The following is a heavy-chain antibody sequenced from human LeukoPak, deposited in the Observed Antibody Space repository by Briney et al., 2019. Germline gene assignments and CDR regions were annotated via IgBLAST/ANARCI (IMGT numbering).Heavy chain of an antibody. Sequence: PGGSLRLSCAASGFTFSSYEMNWVRRAPGKGLEWVSYISSSGTTIYYAGSVKGRFTISRDNANNSLYLQMNSLRAEDTAVYYCARESRGFDSDYWGQGTLVTVSS. CDR2: ISSSGTTI. J-gene: IGHJ4*02. CDR3: ARESRGFDSDY. CDR1: GFTFSSYE. D-gene: IGHD5-12*01. V-gene: IGHV3-48*03.